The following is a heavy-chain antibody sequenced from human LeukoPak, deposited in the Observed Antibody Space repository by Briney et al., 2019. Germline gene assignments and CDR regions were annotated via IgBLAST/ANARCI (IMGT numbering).Heavy chain of an antibody. CDR2: MNHNSGGT. Sequence: GASVKVSCKASGYSVNCYYTHWVRQPPGQGLEWMGWMNHNSGGTNYAQTFQGRVTMTSDTSISTAYLKLSRLTSDDTAVYYCARNTRSTLAYDYWGQGTLVTVSS. CDR1: GYSVNCYY. CDR3: ARNTRSTLAYDY. J-gene: IGHJ4*02. D-gene: IGHD1-1*01. V-gene: IGHV1-2*02.